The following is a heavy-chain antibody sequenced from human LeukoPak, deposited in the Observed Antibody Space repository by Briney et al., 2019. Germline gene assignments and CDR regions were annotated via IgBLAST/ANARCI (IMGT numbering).Heavy chain of an antibody. CDR1: GFTFSGYA. CDR2: FGTDGNT. V-gene: IGHV3-23*01. CDR3: APRAVEMTTTKGY. D-gene: IGHD5-24*01. J-gene: IGHJ4*02. Sequence: GGSLRLSCEASGFTFSGYAVSWVRQAPGKGLEWVTGFGTDGNTHYAESVRGRFDISRDTSKTTVYLQMNSLRAEDTAVYYCAPRAVEMTTTKGYWGQGTLVTVSS.